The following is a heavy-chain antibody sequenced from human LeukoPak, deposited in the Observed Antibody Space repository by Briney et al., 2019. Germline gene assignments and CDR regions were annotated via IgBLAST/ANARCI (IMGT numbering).Heavy chain of an antibody. J-gene: IGHJ3*02. CDR2: INPNSGGT. CDR3: AREDTTYYHDTSGYGYGAFDI. D-gene: IGHD3-22*01. V-gene: IGHV1-2*02. CDR1: GYTFTGYY. Sequence: GPSVKVSCKASGYTFTGYYMHWVRQAPGQGLEWMGWINPNSGGTNYAQKYQGRVTMTTDTSISTGYMELRRLRSDDTAVYYCAREDTTYYHDTSGYGYGAFDIWGQGTMVTVSS.